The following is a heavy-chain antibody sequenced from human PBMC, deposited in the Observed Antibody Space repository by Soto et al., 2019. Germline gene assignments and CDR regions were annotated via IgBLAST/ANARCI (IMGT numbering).Heavy chain of an antibody. D-gene: IGHD6-13*01. J-gene: IGHJ6*02. CDR2: ISSSGSTI. CDR1: GFTFSDYY. CDR3: ARDPVPIWAAAGLYYYYGMDV. V-gene: IGHV3-11*01. Sequence: QVQLVESGGGLVKPGGSLRLSCAASGFTFSDYYMSWIRQAPGKGLEWVSYISSSGSTIYYADSVKGRFTISRDNAKNSLYLQMNSLRAEDTAVYYCARDPVPIWAAAGLYYYYGMDVWGQGTTVTVSS.